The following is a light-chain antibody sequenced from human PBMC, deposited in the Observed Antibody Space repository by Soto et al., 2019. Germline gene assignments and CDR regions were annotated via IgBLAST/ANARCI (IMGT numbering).Light chain of an antibody. CDR2: DAS. J-gene: IGKJ1*01. V-gene: IGKV1-5*01. Sequence: DIQMTQSPSTLSASVGDRVTITCRASQSISSWLAWYQQKPGKAPKLLIYDASTLESGAPSRFSGSGSGTELTLTINSLQPDDFESYYCQQYNSYPWTFGQGTKVDIK. CDR3: QQYNSYPWT. CDR1: QSISSW.